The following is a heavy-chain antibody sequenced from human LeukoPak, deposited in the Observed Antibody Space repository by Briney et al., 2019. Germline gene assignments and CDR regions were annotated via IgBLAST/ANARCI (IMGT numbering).Heavy chain of an antibody. CDR1: GGSISTYY. Sequence: SETLSLTCTVSGGSISTYYWSWIRQPPGKGLESIGYIYYTGSTSYNPSLKSRVTMSLDASKNQFSLELNSVTPADTAVYYCARGGNYWPQWWFDPWGRGTLVSVSS. D-gene: IGHD1-26*01. CDR2: IYYTGST. CDR3: ARGGNYWPQWWFDP. J-gene: IGHJ5*02. V-gene: IGHV4-59*01.